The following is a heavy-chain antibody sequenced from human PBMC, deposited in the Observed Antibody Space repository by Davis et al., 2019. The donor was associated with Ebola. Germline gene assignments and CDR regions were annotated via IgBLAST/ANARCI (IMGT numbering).Heavy chain of an antibody. V-gene: IGHV3-21*01. D-gene: IGHD6-6*01. CDR1: GFTFSIYT. J-gene: IGHJ4*02. Sequence: GESLKISCAASGFTFSIYTMSWVRQAPGKGLEWVSSISSDSSYIYNADSLKGRFTISRDNAKNSLYLQMNSLRDEDTAVYYCAKYGAIAARGFDYWGQGTLVTVSS. CDR2: ISSDSSYI. CDR3: AKYGAIAARGFDY.